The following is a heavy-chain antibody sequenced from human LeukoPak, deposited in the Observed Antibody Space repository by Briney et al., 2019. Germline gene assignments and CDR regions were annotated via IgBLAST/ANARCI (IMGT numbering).Heavy chain of an antibody. CDR3: ARDRSLLTMVWFDY. D-gene: IGHD3-10*01. J-gene: IGHJ4*02. CDR1: GYTFIDYY. Sequence: EASVKVSCKASGYTFIDYYMHWVRQAPGQGLEWMGRINPNGGDTKYAHKFQGRVTMTRDTSISTAYMEFNSLRSDDTALYYCARDRSLLTMVWFDYWGQGTLVTVSS. CDR2: INPNGGDT. V-gene: IGHV1-2*06.